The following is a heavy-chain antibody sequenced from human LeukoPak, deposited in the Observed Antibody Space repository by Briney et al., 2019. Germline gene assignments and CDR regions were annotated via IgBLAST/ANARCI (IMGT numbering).Heavy chain of an antibody. CDR1: GGTFSSYA. CDR2: IIPIFGTA. Sequence: SVKVSCKASGGTFSSYAISWVRQAPGQGLEWMGGIIPIFGTANYAQKFQGRVTITTDESTSTAYMELSSLRSEDTAVYYCARDTIESTRGSGGSNFDYWGQGTLVTVSS. CDR3: ARDTIESTRGSGGSNFDY. J-gene: IGHJ4*02. D-gene: IGHD3-10*01. V-gene: IGHV1-69*05.